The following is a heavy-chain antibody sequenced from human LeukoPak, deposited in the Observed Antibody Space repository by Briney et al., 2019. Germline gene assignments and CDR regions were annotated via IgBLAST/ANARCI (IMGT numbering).Heavy chain of an antibody. J-gene: IGHJ4*02. D-gene: IGHD6-19*01. CDR1: EFALRDFRFYE. Sequence: GGSLRLSCAVSEFALRDFRFYEMYWVRKAPGKGLGWVSYISSSGGTRYYADSVRGRFTISRDNAKKSLYLQMNSLRAEDTAVYYCTTLTVASNFDYWGQGTLVTVSS. CDR2: ISSSGGTR. V-gene: IGHV3-48*03. CDR3: TTLTVASNFDY.